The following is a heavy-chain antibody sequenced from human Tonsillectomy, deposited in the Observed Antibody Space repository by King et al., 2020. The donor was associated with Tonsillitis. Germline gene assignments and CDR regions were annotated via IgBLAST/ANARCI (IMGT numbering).Heavy chain of an antibody. Sequence: QLVQSGAEVKKPGASLKVSCKASGYTFTGHYMHWVRQAPGPGLEWMGWFNPYSVGTNYAQKFQGRVTVTSDTSISTAYMEVSRLGSDGTGVYYCARYSGGYSRDYWGQGTLVTVPS. D-gene: IGHD1-26*01. CDR1: GYTFTGHY. CDR2: FNPYSVGT. V-gene: IGHV1-2*02. CDR3: ARYSGGYSRDY. J-gene: IGHJ4*02.